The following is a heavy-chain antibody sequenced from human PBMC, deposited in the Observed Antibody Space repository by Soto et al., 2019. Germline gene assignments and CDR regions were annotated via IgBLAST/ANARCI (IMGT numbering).Heavy chain of an antibody. CDR3: ARVWDSSGPNFDY. V-gene: IGHV4-31*03. D-gene: IGHD3-22*01. Sequence: QVQLQESGPGLVKPSQTLSLTCTVSGGSISSGGYYWSWIREHPGKGLEWIGYIYYSGSTYYNSSLKSRVTISVDTSKYQFSLKLSSVTAADTAVYYCARVWDSSGPNFDYWGQGTLVTVSS. J-gene: IGHJ4*02. CDR2: IYYSGST. CDR1: GGSISSGGYY.